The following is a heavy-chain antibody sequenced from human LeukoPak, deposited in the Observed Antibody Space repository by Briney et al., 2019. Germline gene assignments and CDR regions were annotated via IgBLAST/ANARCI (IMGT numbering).Heavy chain of an antibody. Sequence: SVKVSCKASGGTFSSYAISWVRQAPGQGLEWMGGVIPIFGTANYAQKFQGRVTITADESTSTAYMELSSLRSEDTAVYYCARPEMYYYDSSGPTAPFDYWGQGTLVTVSS. V-gene: IGHV1-69*13. CDR2: VIPIFGTA. D-gene: IGHD3-22*01. CDR3: ARPEMYYYDSSGPTAPFDY. CDR1: GGTFSSYA. J-gene: IGHJ4*02.